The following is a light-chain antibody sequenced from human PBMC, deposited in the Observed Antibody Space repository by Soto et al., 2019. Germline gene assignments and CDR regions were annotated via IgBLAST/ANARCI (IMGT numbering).Light chain of an antibody. CDR1: QGISSY. J-gene: IGKJ4*01. CDR2: AAS. Sequence: DLQLTQSPSFQSASVGDRVTITCRASQGISSYLAWYQQKPGKAPKLLIYAASTLQSGVPSRFSGSGSGTEFTLTISSLQPEDFATYYCQQLNSYPFLTFGGGTKVEIK. CDR3: QQLNSYPFLT. V-gene: IGKV1-9*01.